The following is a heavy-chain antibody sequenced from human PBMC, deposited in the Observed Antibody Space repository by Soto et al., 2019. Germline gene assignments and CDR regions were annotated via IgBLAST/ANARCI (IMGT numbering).Heavy chain of an antibody. CDR2: IYHSGRT. Sequence: PSETLSLTCTVSGGSISNGYYYWSWVRQNPGKGLEWIGHIYHSGRTYYNPSLKSRVSISVDTSKSQFSLHLSSVTAADTAVYYCARWVEVSLDYFDSWGQGTQVTGSS. D-gene: IGHD2-15*01. CDR3: ARWVEVSLDYFDS. V-gene: IGHV4-31*03. J-gene: IGHJ4*02. CDR1: GGSISNGYYY.